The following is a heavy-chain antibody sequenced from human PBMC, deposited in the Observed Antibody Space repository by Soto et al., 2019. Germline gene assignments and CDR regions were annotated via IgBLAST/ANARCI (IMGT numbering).Heavy chain of an antibody. D-gene: IGHD2-2*01. CDR3: ARGDCSSTSCYAGILDH. J-gene: IGHJ4*02. V-gene: IGHV3-64*01. Sequence: EVQLVESGGGLVQPGGSLRLSCAASGFTFSSYAMHWVRQAPGKGLEYVSAISSNGGSTYYANSVKGRFTISRDNSKNTLYLQMGSLRAEDMAVYYCARGDCSSTSCYAGILDHWGQGTLVTVSS. CDR2: ISSNGGST. CDR1: GFTFSSYA.